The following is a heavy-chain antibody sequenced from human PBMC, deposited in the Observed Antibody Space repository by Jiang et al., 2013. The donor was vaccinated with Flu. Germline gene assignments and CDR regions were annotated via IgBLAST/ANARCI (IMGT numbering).Heavy chain of an antibody. D-gene: IGHD6-13*01. Sequence: WVSTISGSGGDTYYADSVKGRFTISRDNSKNTLYLQMNSLRAEDTAVYYCAKVMGSSSSCFEYWGQGTLVTVSS. V-gene: IGHV3-23*01. CDR3: AKVMGSSSSCFEY. J-gene: IGHJ4*02. CDR2: ISGSGGDT.